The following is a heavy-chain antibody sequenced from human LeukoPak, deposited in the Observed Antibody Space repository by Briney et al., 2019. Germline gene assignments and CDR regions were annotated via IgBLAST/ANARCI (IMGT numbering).Heavy chain of an antibody. CDR1: GFTFSSYA. CDR3: AKDRCSSTSCPNWFDP. V-gene: IGHV3-23*01. D-gene: IGHD2-2*01. CDR2: ISGSGGST. Sequence: GGSLRLSCAASGFTFSSYAMSWVRQAPGKGLEWVSAISGSGGSTYYADSVKGRFAISRDNSKNTLYLQMNSLTSGDTAVYHCAKDRCSSTSCPNWFDPWGQGTLVTVSP. J-gene: IGHJ5*02.